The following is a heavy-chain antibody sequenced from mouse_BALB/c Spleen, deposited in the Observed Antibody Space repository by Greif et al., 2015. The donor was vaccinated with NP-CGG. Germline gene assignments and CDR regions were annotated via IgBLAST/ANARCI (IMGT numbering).Heavy chain of an antibody. CDR2: IDPSDSET. CDR1: GYSFTSYW. D-gene: IGHD2-1*01. J-gene: IGHJ4*01. V-gene: IGHV1S126*01. Sequence: VKLQESGPQLVRPGASVKISCKASGYSFTSYWMHWVKQRPGQGLEWIGMIDPSDSETRLNQKFKDKATLTVDKSSSTAYMQLSSPTSEDSAVYYCARGGGNYVSAMDYWGQGTSVTVSS. CDR3: ARGGGNYVSAMDY.